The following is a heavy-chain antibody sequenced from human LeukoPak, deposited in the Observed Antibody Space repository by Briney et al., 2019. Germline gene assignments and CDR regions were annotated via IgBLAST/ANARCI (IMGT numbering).Heavy chain of an antibody. V-gene: IGHV1-8*01. Sequence: ASVKVSCKASGYTFTSYDINWARQATGQGLEWMGWMNPNSGNTGYAQKFQGRVTMTRNTSISTAYMELSSLRSEDTAVYYCARSDYDFWSGYHPSYGMDVWGQGTTVTVSS. J-gene: IGHJ6*02. CDR2: MNPNSGNT. CDR1: GYTFTSYD. D-gene: IGHD3-3*01. CDR3: ARSDYDFWSGYHPSYGMDV.